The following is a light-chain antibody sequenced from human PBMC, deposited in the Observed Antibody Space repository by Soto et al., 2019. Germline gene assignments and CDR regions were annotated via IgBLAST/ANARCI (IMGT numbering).Light chain of an antibody. J-gene: IGLJ2*01. Sequence: QSVLTQPPSVSAAPGQRVTISCSGSSSNIGNNYVSWYQQLPGTAPKLLIYEDNKRPSAIPDRFSGSKSGTSATLGITGLQTGDEADYYCASWDSSLTAGVFGGGTQLTVL. CDR1: SSNIGNNY. CDR3: ASWDSSLTAGV. CDR2: EDN. V-gene: IGLV1-51*02.